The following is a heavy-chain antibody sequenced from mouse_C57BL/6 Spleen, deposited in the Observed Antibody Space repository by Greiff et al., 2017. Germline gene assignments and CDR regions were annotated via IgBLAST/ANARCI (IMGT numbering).Heavy chain of an antibody. CDR2: ISSGSSTI. Sequence: EVKLVASGGGLVKPGGSLKLSCAASGFTFSDYGMHWVRQAPEKGLEWVAYISSGSSTIYYADTVKGRFTISRANAKNSLFLQRTSLRSEDTAMYYCARGGDYDYYAMDYWGQGTSVTVSS. V-gene: IGHV5-17*01. CDR1: GFTFSDYG. CDR3: ARGGDYDYYAMDY. D-gene: IGHD2-4*01. J-gene: IGHJ4*01.